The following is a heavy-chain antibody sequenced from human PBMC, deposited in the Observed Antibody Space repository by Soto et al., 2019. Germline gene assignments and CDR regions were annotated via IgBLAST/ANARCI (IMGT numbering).Heavy chain of an antibody. CDR2: ITNDGTGT. J-gene: IGHJ2*01. CDR1: GFILRSYW. Sequence: EVQLVESGGGLVQPGGSLRLSCAASGFILRSYWMHCVRQAPGKGLVWVSHITNDGTGTTYADSVKGRFTISRDNAKSTLYLQMNSLRADDTAIYYCARGMQGSRYFDVWGRGTLVTVSS. V-gene: IGHV3-74*01. CDR3: ARGMQGSRYFDV.